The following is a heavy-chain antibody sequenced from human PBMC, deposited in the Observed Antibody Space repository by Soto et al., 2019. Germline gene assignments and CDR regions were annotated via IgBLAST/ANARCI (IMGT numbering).Heavy chain of an antibody. CDR2: ISAYNGNT. Sequence: RASVKVSCKASGYTFTSYGISWVRQAPGQGLEWMGWISAYNGNTNYAQKLQGRVTMTTDTSTSTAYMELRSLRSDDTAVYYCARAGVPGYYDSSGYVAHAFDIWGQGTMVTVSS. CDR3: ARAGVPGYYDSSGYVAHAFDI. CDR1: GYTFTSYG. V-gene: IGHV1-18*01. D-gene: IGHD3-22*01. J-gene: IGHJ3*02.